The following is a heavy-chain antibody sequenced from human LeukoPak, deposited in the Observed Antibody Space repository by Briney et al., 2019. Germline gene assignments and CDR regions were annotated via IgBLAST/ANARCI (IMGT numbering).Heavy chain of an antibody. CDR1: GGSVSSYY. J-gene: IGHJ4*02. D-gene: IGHD6-19*01. Sequence: SETLSLTCTVSGGSVSSYYWSWIRQPAGKGLEWIGRIYSSGNTDYNPSLKSRVTMSVDTSKNQFSLKLSSVTAADTAVYYCARDPRPYSSGWFYFDYWGQGTLVTVSS. CDR3: ARDPRPYSSGWFYFDY. CDR2: IYSSGNT. V-gene: IGHV4-4*07.